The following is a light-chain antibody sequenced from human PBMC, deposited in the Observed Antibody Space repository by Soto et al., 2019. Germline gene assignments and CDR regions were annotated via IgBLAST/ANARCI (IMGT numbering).Light chain of an antibody. Sequence: DIQMTQSPSTLSASVGDTITITCRASQSISRGLAWYQQKPGEAPKLLIYWASSLESGVTSRFSGSGSGTEFTLTISSLQSDDFATYYCQQFNSYPYTFGQGTKLEIK. J-gene: IGKJ2*01. CDR3: QQFNSYPYT. CDR1: QSISRG. CDR2: WAS. V-gene: IGKV1-5*03.